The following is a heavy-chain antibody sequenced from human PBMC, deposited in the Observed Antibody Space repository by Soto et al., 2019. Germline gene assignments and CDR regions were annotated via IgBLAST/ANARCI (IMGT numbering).Heavy chain of an antibody. D-gene: IGHD3-22*01. V-gene: IGHV1-46*01. J-gene: IGHJ5*02. CDR2: INPSGGST. CDR1: GYTFTSYY. CDR3: ARKGHYDSSGTTTKWFDP. Sequence: ASVKVSCKASGYTFTSYYMHWVRQAPGQGLEWMGIINPSGGSTSYAQKFQGRVTMTRDTSTSTVYMELSSLRSEDTAVYYCARKGHYDSSGTTTKWFDPWGRGTLVTVS.